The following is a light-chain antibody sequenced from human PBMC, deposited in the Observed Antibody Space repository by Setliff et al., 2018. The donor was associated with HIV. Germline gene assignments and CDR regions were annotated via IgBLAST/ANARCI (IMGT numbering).Light chain of an antibody. CDR2: QAS. J-gene: IGLJ1*01. CDR1: SGDVGRYNL. CDR3: CSNTGSNTYV. Sequence: QSALAQPAPVSGSPGQSITISCTGTSGDVGRYNLVSWYQQQPGKPPKLMIYQASKRPSGVSNRFSGSKSGNTASLTISGLQAEDEADYYCCSNTGSNTYVFGTGTKVTVL. V-gene: IGLV2-23*01.